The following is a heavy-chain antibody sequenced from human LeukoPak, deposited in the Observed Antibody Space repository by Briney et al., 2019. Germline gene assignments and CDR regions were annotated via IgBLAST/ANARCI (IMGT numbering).Heavy chain of an antibody. D-gene: IGHD3-22*01. J-gene: IGHJ6*02. CDR3: AREGSSGYSPNYGMDV. V-gene: IGHV1-2*02. CDR2: INPNSGGT. CDR1: GYTFTGYY. Sequence: ASVKVSCKASGYTFTGYYMHWVRQAPGQGLEWMGWINPNSGGTNYAQKFQGRVTMTRDTSISTAYMELSRLRSEDTAVYYCAREGSSGYSPNYGMDVWGQGTTVTVSS.